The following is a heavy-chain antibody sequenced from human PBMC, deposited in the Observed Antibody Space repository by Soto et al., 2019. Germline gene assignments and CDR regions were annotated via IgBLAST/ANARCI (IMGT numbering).Heavy chain of an antibody. D-gene: IGHD6-13*01. CDR3: ARGYSSSWYNWFDP. V-gene: IGHV4-61*01. J-gene: IGHJ5*02. CDR1: GGSVSGGSYY. CDR2: IYYSGST. Sequence: PSETLSLTCTVSGGSVSGGSYYWTWIRQPPGKGLEWIGYIYYSGSTTYNPSLKSRVTISVDTSKNQFSLKLSSVTAADTAVYYCARGYSSSWYNWFDPWGQGTLVTVSS.